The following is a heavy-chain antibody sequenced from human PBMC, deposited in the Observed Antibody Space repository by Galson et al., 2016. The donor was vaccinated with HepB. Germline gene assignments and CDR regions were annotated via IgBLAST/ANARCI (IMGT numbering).Heavy chain of an antibody. CDR2: ISGDGRTT. D-gene: IGHD6-13*01. CDR3: ARDLSWGFDS. CDR1: GFTFNSYA. Sequence: SLRLSCAASGFTFNSYAMSWVRQAPGKGLEWVSTISGDGRTTNYADSVKGRFTISRDNAGNSLYLQMNSLRDDDTAVYYCARDLSWGFDSWGQGTLVTVSS. V-gene: IGHV3-23*01. J-gene: IGHJ4*02.